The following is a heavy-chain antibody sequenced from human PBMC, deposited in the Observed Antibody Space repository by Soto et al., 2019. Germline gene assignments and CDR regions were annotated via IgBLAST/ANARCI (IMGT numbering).Heavy chain of an antibody. V-gene: IGHV3-15*01. Sequence: EVQLLESGGDLAEPGGSLRLSCAASGFAFTHVWMTWVRQAPGRGLEWVGRIKRKIDGETTNYAAPVKGRLTISSDDSKNTLYLEMNSLKTDDSAVYYCAADRYCSSNTCPGAFDIWGQGTTV. J-gene: IGHJ3*02. CDR3: AADRYCSSNTCPGAFDI. CDR2: IKRKIDGETT. CDR1: GFAFTHVW. D-gene: IGHD2-2*01.